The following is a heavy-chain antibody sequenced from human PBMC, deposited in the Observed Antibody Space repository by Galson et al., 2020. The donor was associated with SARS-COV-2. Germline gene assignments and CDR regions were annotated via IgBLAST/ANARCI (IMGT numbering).Heavy chain of an antibody. CDR3: AADSVAADATKVTNWYFDL. D-gene: IGHD6-13*01. Sequence: GASVKVSCKASGFTFISSAVQWVRQARGQRLEWIGWIVVGGGNTNYAQKFQERVTITRDMSTSTAYLELTSLTSEDTAVYYCAADSVAADATKVTNWYFDLWGRGTLVSVSS. J-gene: IGHJ2*01. V-gene: IGHV1-58*01. CDR1: GFTFISSA. CDR2: IVVGGGNT.